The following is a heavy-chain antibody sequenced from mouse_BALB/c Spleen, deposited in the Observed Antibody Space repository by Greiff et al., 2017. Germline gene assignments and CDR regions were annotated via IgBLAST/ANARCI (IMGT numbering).Heavy chain of an antibody. CDR1: GFTFSSYA. CDR3: ARGLSDGYYAFAY. D-gene: IGHD2-3*01. Sequence: EVKLVESGGGLVRPGGSLKLSCAASGFTFSSYAMSWVRQTPEKRLEWVASISSGGSTYYPDSVKGRFTISRDNARNILYLQMSSLRSEDTAMYYCARGLSDGYYAFAYWGQGTLVTVSA. V-gene: IGHV5-6-5*01. CDR2: ISSGGST. J-gene: IGHJ3*01.